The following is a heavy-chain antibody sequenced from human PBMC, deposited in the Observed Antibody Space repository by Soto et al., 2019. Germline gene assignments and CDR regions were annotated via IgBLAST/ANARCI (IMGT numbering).Heavy chain of an antibody. J-gene: IGHJ6*02. CDR1: GYTFTGYY. D-gene: IGHD6-6*01. CDR3: ARAGRLVGPYYGMDV. Sequence: QVQLVQSGAEVKKPGASVKVSCKASGYTFTGYYMHWVRQAPGQGLEWMGWINPNSGGTNYAQKFQGWVTMTRDTSISTDYMELSRLRSDDTAVYYCARAGRLVGPYYGMDVWGQGTTVTVSS. CDR2: INPNSGGT. V-gene: IGHV1-2*04.